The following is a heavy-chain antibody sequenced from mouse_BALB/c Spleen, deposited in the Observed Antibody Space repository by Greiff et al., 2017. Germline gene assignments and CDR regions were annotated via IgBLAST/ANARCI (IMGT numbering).Heavy chain of an antibody. CDR3: ARDTHYYGSGNFDY. CDR2: IRNKANGYTT. CDR1: GFTFTDYY. V-gene: IGHV7-3*02. Sequence: EVKLVESGGGLVQPGGSLRLSCATSGFTFTDYYMSWVRQPPGKALEWLGFIRNKANGYTTEYSASVKGRFTISRDNSQSILYLQMNTLRAEDSATYYCARDTHYYGSGNFDYWGQGTTLTVSS. J-gene: IGHJ2*01. D-gene: IGHD1-1*01.